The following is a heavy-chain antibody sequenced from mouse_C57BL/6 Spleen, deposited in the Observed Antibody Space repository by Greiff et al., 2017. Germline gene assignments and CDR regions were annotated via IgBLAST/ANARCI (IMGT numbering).Heavy chain of an antibody. D-gene: IGHD1-1*01. CDR2: IDPETGGT. J-gene: IGHJ4*01. CDR3: TRFPMYYYGSSPMGYAMDY. CDR1: GYTFTDYE. Sequence: QVQLQQSGAELVRPGASVTLSCKASGYTFTDYEMHWVKQTPVHGLEWIGAIDPETGGTAYNQKFKGKAILTADKSSSTAYMELRSLTSEDSAVYYCTRFPMYYYGSSPMGYAMDYWGQGTSVTVSS. V-gene: IGHV1-15*01.